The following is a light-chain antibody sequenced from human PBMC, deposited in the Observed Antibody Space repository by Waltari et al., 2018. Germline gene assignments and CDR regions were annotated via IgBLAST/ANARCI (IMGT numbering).Light chain of an antibody. V-gene: IGLV2-14*03. CDR3: TSYTSTNTVI. CDR2: DVS. Sequence: QSVLTQPASVSGSPGQSITISCTGTSSDIGGYNYVSWYQQHPGKAPKLMIYDVSRWPSGVSHRFSGSKSGNTASLTISGLQDEDEAHYYCTSYTSTNTVIFGGGTKVTVL. CDR1: SSDIGGYNY. J-gene: IGLJ2*01.